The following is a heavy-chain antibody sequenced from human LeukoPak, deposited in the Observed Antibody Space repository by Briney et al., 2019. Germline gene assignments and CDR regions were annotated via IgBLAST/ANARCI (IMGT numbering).Heavy chain of an antibody. Sequence: PSETLSLTCTVSGGSISSSSYYWGWIRQAPGKGFEWIGSIYYRGSTYYSPSLKSRLTISVDTSRNQFSLNLNSVTAADTAVYYCARRGLYASNIFWDWGQGTLVTVSS. CDR2: IYYRGST. CDR1: GGSISSSSYY. J-gene: IGHJ4*02. V-gene: IGHV4-39*01. D-gene: IGHD2/OR15-2a*01. CDR3: ARRGLYASNIFWD.